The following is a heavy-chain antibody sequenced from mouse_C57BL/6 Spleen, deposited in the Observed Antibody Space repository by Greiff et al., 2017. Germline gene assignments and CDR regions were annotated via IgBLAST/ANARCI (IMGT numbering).Heavy chain of an antibody. CDR2: IWGDGST. D-gene: IGHD2-4*01. J-gene: IGHJ4*01. CDR3: ARPGGDYDRHYYAMDY. Sequence: VKLVESGPGLVAPSQSLSITCTVSGFSLTSYGVSWVRQPPGKGLEWLGVIWGDGSTNYHSALISRLSISKDNSKSQVFLKLNSLRTDDTATYYCARPGGDYDRHYYAMDYWGQGTSVTVSS. V-gene: IGHV2-3*01. CDR1: GFSLTSYG.